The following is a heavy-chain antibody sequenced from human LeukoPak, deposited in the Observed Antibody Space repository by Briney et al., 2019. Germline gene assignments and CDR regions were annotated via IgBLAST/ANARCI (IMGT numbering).Heavy chain of an antibody. CDR1: GFTFSGYA. Sequence: GGSLRLSCAASGFTFSGYAMSWVRQAPGKGLEWVSAISGSGGSTYYADSVKGRFTISRDNSKNTLYLQMNSLRAEDTAVYYCAKGGYSYGPGDPHFDYWGQGTLVTVSS. CDR2: ISGSGGST. D-gene: IGHD5-18*01. V-gene: IGHV3-23*01. J-gene: IGHJ4*02. CDR3: AKGGYSYGPGDPHFDY.